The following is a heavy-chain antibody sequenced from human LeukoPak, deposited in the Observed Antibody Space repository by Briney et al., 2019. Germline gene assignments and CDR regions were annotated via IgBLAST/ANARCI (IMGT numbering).Heavy chain of an antibody. V-gene: IGHV3-30-3*01. Sequence: PGRSQRLSCAASGFTFSSYAMHWVRQAPDKGLEWVAVISYDGSNKYYADSVKGRFTISRDNSKNTLYLQMNSLRAEDTAVYYCAREHYGDLYFDYWGQGTLVTVSS. CDR1: GFTFSSYA. CDR2: ISYDGSNK. J-gene: IGHJ4*02. D-gene: IGHD4-17*01. CDR3: AREHYGDLYFDY.